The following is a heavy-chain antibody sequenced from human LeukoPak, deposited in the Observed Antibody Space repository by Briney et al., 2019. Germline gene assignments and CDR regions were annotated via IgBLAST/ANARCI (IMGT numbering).Heavy chain of an antibody. CDR2: ISAYNGNT. V-gene: IGHV1-18*04. CDR1: GYTFTGYY. Sequence: ASVKVSCKASGYTFTGYYMHWVRQAPGQGLEWMGWISAYNGNTNYAQKLQGRVTMTTDTSTSTAYMELRSLRSDDTAVYYCARDPIGAGGDYWGQGTLVTVSS. D-gene: IGHD1-26*01. CDR3: ARDPIGAGGDY. J-gene: IGHJ4*02.